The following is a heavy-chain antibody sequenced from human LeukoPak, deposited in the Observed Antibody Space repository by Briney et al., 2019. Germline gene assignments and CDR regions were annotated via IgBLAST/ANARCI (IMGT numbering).Heavy chain of an antibody. V-gene: IGHV1-69*13. D-gene: IGHD1-1*01. J-gene: IGHJ4*02. Sequence: GASVKVSCKASGGTFSSYAISWGRQAPGQGLEWMGGIIPIFGTANYAQKFQGRVTITADESTSTAYMELSSLRSEDTAVYYCARNWNDAGSFDYWGQGTLVTVSS. CDR1: GGTFSSYA. CDR3: ARNWNDAGSFDY. CDR2: IIPIFGTA.